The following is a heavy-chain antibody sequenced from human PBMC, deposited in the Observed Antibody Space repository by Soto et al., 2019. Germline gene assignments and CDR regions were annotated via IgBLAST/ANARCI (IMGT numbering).Heavy chain of an antibody. CDR2: IASRSNYI. CDR1: GFTFSDYN. D-gene: IGHD2-21*01. J-gene: IGHJ6*02. Sequence: PGGSLRLSCVASGFTFSDYNVNWLRQTPGKGLEWVSSIASRSNYIYYADSLKGRFTVSRDNARNSLYLQVDNLRAEDTAVYYCARNRRIAVEMDVWGQGTTVTAP. CDR3: ARNRRIAVEMDV. V-gene: IGHV3-21*01.